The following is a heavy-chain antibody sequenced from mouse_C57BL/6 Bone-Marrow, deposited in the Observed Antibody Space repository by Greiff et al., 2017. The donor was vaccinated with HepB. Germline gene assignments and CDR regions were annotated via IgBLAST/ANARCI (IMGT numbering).Heavy chain of an antibody. Sequence: QVQLQQSGAELVMPGASVKLSCKASGYTFTSYWMHWVKQRPGQGLEWIGEIDPSDSYTNYNQKFKGKSTLTVDKSSSTAYMQLSSLTSEDSAVYYCALITTVVGFDYWGQGTTLTVSS. CDR3: ALITTVVGFDY. D-gene: IGHD1-1*01. J-gene: IGHJ2*01. CDR1: GYTFTSYW. V-gene: IGHV1-69*01. CDR2: IDPSDSYT.